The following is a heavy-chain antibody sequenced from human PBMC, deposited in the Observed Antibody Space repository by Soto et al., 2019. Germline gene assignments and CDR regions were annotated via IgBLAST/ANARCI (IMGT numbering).Heavy chain of an antibody. J-gene: IGHJ4*02. V-gene: IGHV3-23*01. CDR3: AKDGRMVRD. CDR1: GFTFSSHA. Sequence: EVQLLESGGGLVQPGGSLRLSCVASGFTFSSHAMAWVRQAPGKGLEWVSAISTSGDSTYYADSVKGRFTISRDNSKNTLYLQMNSLRAEDTAVYHCAKDGRMVRDWGQGTLVTVSS. CDR2: ISTSGDST. D-gene: IGHD3-10*01.